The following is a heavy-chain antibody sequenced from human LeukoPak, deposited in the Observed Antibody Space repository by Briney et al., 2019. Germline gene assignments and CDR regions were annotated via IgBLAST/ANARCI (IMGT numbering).Heavy chain of an antibody. D-gene: IGHD3-22*01. CDR3: ARSSGYYFPFDY. CDR2: MNPNSGNT. CDR1: GYTFPSYD. J-gene: IGHJ4*02. Sequence: ASVKVSCKASGYTFPSYDINWVRQATGQGLEWMGWMNPNSGNTGYAQKFQGRVTITRNTSISTAYMELSSLRSEDTAVYYCARSSGYYFPFDYWGQGTLVTVSS. V-gene: IGHV1-8*03.